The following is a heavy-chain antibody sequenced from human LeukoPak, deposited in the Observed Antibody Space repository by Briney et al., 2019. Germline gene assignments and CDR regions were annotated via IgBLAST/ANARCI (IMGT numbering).Heavy chain of an antibody. CDR2: INHSGST. V-gene: IGHV4-34*01. CDR3: ARDSIRCSGGSCYRNLDY. CDR1: GGSFSGYY. Sequence: PSETLSLTCAVYGGSFSGYYWSWIRQPPGKGLEWIGEINHSGSTNYNPSLKSRVTISVDTSKNQFSLKLSSVTAADTAVYYCARDSIRCSGGSCYRNLDYWGQGTLVTVSS. D-gene: IGHD2-15*01. J-gene: IGHJ4*02.